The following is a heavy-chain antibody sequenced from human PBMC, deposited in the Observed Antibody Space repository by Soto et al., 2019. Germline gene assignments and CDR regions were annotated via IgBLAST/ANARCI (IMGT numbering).Heavy chain of an antibody. CDR3: ARNLRSGSYRPPDY. CDR2: IRSDGSAD. CDR1: GLTFNNYG. V-gene: IGHV3-33*01. Sequence: SLRLSCAASGLTFNNYGMHWVRQAPGKGLEWVAVIRSDGSADYYADSVKGRFTISRDNSKNTLYLQMNSLRAEDTALYYCARNLRSGSYRPPDYWGQGTLVTVSS. J-gene: IGHJ4*02. D-gene: IGHD1-26*01.